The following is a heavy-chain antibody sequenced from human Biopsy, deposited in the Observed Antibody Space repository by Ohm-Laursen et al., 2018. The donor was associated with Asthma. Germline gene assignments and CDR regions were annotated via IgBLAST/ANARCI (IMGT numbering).Heavy chain of an antibody. Sequence: VKVSCKISGYTFNSAGITWVRQAPGQGLEWMGWISVYNGNTKVAQKLQDRVTMITDTSTSTAYMELRSLRSDDTAVYFCARAVDYSHYYGIDVWGQGTTVTVS. CDR1: GYTFNSAG. J-gene: IGHJ6*02. CDR2: ISVYNGNT. V-gene: IGHV1-18*01. D-gene: IGHD3-10*01. CDR3: ARAVDYSHYYGIDV.